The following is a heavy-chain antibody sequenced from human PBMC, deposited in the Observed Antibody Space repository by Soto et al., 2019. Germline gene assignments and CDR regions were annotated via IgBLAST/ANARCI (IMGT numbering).Heavy chain of an antibody. CDR3: AKPPGGWYPPVDY. CDR1: GFTFSSYG. V-gene: IGHV3-30*18. J-gene: IGHJ4*02. Sequence: QVQLVESGGGVVQPGRSLRLSCAASGFTFSSYGMHWVRQAPGKGLEWVAVISYDGSKKYYADSVKGRFTISRDNSKNTLYLQMNSLRAEDTAVYYCAKPPGGWYPPVDYWGQGTLVTVSS. CDR2: ISYDGSKK. D-gene: IGHD6-19*01.